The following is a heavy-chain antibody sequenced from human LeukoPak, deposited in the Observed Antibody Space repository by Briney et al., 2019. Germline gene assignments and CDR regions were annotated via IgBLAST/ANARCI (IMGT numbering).Heavy chain of an antibody. CDR3: ARDFPLLTNPSYYFDY. V-gene: IGHV1-2*02. CDR1: GYTFTGYY. D-gene: IGHD1-14*01. CDR2: INPNSGGT. J-gene: IGHJ4*02. Sequence: ASVKVSCKASGYTFTGYYMHWVRQAPGQGLEWMGWINPNSGGTNYAQKFQGRVTMTRDTSISTAYMELSRLRSDDTAVYYCARDFPLLTNPSYYFDYWGQGTLVTVSS.